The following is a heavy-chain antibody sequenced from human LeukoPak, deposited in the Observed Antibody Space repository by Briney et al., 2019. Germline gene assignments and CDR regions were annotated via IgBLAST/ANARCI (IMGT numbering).Heavy chain of an antibody. Sequence: SETLSLTCTVSGGSISSSSYYWGWIRQPPGKGLEWIGSIYYSGSTYYNPSLKSRVTVSVDTSKNQFSLKLSSVTAADTAVYYCARDRYDYGDYNLDYWGQGTLVTVFS. V-gene: IGHV4-39*07. CDR1: GGSISSSSYY. CDR2: IYYSGST. D-gene: IGHD4-17*01. J-gene: IGHJ4*02. CDR3: ARDRYDYGDYNLDY.